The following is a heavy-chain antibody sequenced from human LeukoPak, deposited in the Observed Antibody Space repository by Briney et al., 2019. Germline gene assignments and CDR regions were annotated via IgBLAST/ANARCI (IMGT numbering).Heavy chain of an antibody. CDR1: GFSFDTHS. CDR2: ISSGSSYI. V-gene: IGHV3-21*06. Sequence: GGSLRLSCAASGFSFDTHSMNWVRQSPGKGLEWVSSISSGSSYIHYADAMKGRFTISRDNAKNSLYLQMNVRTEDTAVYYCVRVSQDDDYSDSPVQGAFELWGQGTMVTVS. D-gene: IGHD3-22*01. J-gene: IGHJ3*01. CDR3: VRVSQDDDYSDSPVQGAFEL.